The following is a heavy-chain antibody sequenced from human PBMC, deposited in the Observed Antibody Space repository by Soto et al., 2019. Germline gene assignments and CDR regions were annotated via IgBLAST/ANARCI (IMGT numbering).Heavy chain of an antibody. CDR1: GFIFSGSG. J-gene: IGHJ5*01. D-gene: IGHD3-22*01. Sequence: QVQLVESGGGVVQPGRSLRLTCAASGFIFSGSGMHWVRQAPGKGLEWVALVSNDGIRKYYGDSVQGRFTISRANAENPLYLQMNSLRAEDTAVYYCARWVGGSMYDNSGKYDSWGQGTLVTVSS. CDR3: ARWVGGSMYDNSGKYDS. CDR2: VSNDGIRK. V-gene: IGHV3-30*03.